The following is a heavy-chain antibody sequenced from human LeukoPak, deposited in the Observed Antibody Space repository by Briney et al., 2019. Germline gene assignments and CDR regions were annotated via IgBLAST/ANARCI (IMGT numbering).Heavy chain of an antibody. V-gene: IGHV4-39*07. J-gene: IGHJ4*02. CDR2: IYYGGNT. Sequence: SETLSLTCTVSGGSISRSSYYWGWIRQPPGKGLEWIGTIYYGGNTYYNPSLKSRVTISVDTSKKQFSLKLSSVTAADTAVYYCATMVRGTHMYYFDYWGQGTLVTVSS. CDR1: GGSISRSSYY. CDR3: ATMVRGTHMYYFDY. D-gene: IGHD3-10*01.